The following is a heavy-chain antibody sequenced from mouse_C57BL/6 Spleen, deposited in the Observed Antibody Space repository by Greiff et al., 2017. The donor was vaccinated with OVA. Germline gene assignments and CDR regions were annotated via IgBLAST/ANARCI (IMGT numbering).Heavy chain of an antibody. V-gene: IGHV1-72*01. CDR2: IDPNSGGT. J-gene: IGHJ1*03. CDR1: GYTFTSYW. D-gene: IGHD1-1*01. CDR3: ARWGTTVVATHWYFDV. Sequence: QVQLKQPGAELVKPGASVKLSCKASGYTFTSYWMHWVKQRPGRGLAWIGRIDPNSGGTKYNEKFKSKATLTVDKPSSTAYMQLSSLTSEDSAVYYCARWGTTVVATHWYFDVWGTGTTVTVSS.